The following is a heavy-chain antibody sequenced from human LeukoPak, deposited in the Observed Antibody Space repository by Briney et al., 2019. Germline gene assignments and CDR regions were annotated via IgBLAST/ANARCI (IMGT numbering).Heavy chain of an antibody. D-gene: IGHD1-26*01. CDR2: IYYSGST. CDR1: GGSISSGDYY. CDR3: ARAPVYSGTFFDY. Sequence: SQTLSLTCTVSGGSISSGDYYWSWIRQPPGKGLEWIAYIYYSGSTYYNPSLKSRVTISLDTSKNQFSLKLSSVTAADTAVYYCARAPVYSGTFFDYWGQGTLVTVFS. V-gene: IGHV4-30-4*01. J-gene: IGHJ4*02.